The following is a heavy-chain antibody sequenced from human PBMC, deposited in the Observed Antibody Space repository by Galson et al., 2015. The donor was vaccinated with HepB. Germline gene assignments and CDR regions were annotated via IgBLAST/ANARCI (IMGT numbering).Heavy chain of an antibody. CDR1: GFTFGNYA. V-gene: IGHV3-23*01. CDR2: MSASGGST. D-gene: IGHD2/OR15-2a*01. Sequence: SLRLSCAASGFTFGNYAMSWVRQAPGKGLEWVSTMSASGGSTNYADSVKGRFTISRDNSKNTLYLQMNSLRAEDTAVYYCAKGGTTITVGIDYWGQGTLVTVSS. J-gene: IGHJ4*02. CDR3: AKGGTTITVGIDY.